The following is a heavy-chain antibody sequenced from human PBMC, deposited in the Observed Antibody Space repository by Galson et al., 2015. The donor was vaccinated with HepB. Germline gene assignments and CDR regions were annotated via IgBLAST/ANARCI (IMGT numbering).Heavy chain of an antibody. Sequence: SLRLSCAASGFTFSSYAMHWVRQAPGKGLEYVSAISSNGGSTYYANSVKGRFTISRDNSKNTLYLQMGSLRAEDMAVYYCARELGNSSSWYGFDYWGQGTLITVSS. D-gene: IGHD6-13*01. V-gene: IGHV3-64*01. CDR2: ISSNGGST. CDR3: ARELGNSSSWYGFDY. J-gene: IGHJ4*02. CDR1: GFTFSSYA.